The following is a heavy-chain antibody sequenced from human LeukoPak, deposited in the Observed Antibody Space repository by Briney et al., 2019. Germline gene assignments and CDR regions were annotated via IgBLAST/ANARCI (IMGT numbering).Heavy chain of an antibody. Sequence: GGSLRLSCAASGFTFSSYAMSWVRQAPVKGLEWVSAISGSGGRTYYADSVKGRFTNSRDNSKNTLYLQMNSLRAEDTAVYYCAKDQQYQLLDAFDIWGQGTMVTVSS. CDR2: ISGSGGRT. CDR3: AKDQQYQLLDAFDI. V-gene: IGHV3-23*01. J-gene: IGHJ3*02. D-gene: IGHD2-2*01. CDR1: GFTFSSYA.